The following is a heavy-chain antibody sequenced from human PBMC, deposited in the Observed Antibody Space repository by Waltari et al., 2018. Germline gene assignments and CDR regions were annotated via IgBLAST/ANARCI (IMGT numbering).Heavy chain of an antibody. V-gene: IGHV4-4*07. CDR2: INTSGST. CDR3: ARGAYCSGGTCHFDY. J-gene: IGHJ4*02. CDR1: GGSISSHF. Sequence: QVQLQESGPGLVKPSETLSLTCTVSGGSISSHFWSWIRQPAGKGLEWIGRINTSGSTNYNPSLKSRVTMSVDTSKTQFSLNLSSVTAADTAVYYCARGAYCSGGTCHFDYWGQGTLVTVSS. D-gene: IGHD2-15*01.